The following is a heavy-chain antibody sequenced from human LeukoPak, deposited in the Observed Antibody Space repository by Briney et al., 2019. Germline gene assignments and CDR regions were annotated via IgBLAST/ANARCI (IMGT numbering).Heavy chain of an antibody. CDR2: INHSGST. CDR1: GVSFSGYY. CDR3: ARSRGSYGYSTSYFDY. Sequence: PSETLSLTCAVYGVSFSGYYWSWIRQPPGKGLEWIGEINHSGSTNYNPSLKSRVTISVDTSKNQFSLKLSSVTAADTAVYYCARSRGSYGYSTSYFDYWGQGTLVTVSS. J-gene: IGHJ4*02. V-gene: IGHV4-34*01. D-gene: IGHD5-18*01.